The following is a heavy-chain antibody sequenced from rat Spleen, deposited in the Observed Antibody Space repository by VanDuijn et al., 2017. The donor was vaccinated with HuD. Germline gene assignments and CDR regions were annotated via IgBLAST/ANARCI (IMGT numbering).Heavy chain of an antibody. J-gene: IGHJ2*01. CDR1: GFTFSNYY. V-gene: IGHV5-25*01. D-gene: IGHD1-1*01. CDR3: ARHGTINTMVRYDFDS. CDR2: ITPGGDNS. Sequence: EVQLVESGGDFVQPGGSMKLSCAASGFTFSNYYMAWVRQAPTKGLEWVASITPGGDNSYYRDSVKGRFTISRDDAKSTLYLQMDSLRSEDTATYYCARHGTINTMVRYDFDSWGLGVMVTVSS.